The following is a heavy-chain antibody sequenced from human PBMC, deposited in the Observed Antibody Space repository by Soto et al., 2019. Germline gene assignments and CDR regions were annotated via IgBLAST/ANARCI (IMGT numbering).Heavy chain of an antibody. CDR2: INPNSGGT. D-gene: IGHD3-9*01. CDR3: ARGPVLRYFDRLPSYYYYGMDV. V-gene: IGHV1-2*04. Sequence: GASVKVSCKASGYTFTGYYMHWVRQAPGQGLEWMGWINPNSGGTNYAQKFQGWVTMTRDTSISTAYMELSRLRSDDTAVYYCARGPVLRYFDRLPSYYYYGMDVWGQGTTVTVSS. J-gene: IGHJ6*02. CDR1: GYTFTGYY.